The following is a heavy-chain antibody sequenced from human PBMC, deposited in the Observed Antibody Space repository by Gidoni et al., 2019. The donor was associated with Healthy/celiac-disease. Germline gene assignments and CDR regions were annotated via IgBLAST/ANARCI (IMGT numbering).Heavy chain of an antibody. CDR3: ARYKSSSSIDY. J-gene: IGHJ4*02. D-gene: IGHD6-13*01. CDR1: GGSFSGYY. CDR2: INHSGST. Sequence: QVQLQQWGAGRWKPAETLSRTCAVYGGSFSGYYWSWIRQPTGKGLEWIGEINHSGSTNYNPSLKSRVTISVDTSKNQFSLKLSSVTAADTAVYYCARYKSSSSIDYWGQGTLVTVSS. V-gene: IGHV4-34*01.